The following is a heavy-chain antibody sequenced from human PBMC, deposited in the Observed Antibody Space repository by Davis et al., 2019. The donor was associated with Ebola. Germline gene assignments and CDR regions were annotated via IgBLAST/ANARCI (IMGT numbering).Heavy chain of an antibody. D-gene: IGHD3-16*01. V-gene: IGHV3-23*01. CDR3: TTVTDYGMDV. Sequence: PGGSLRLSCAASGFTFSSYSMNWVRQAPGKGLEWVSVISGTGDTTYYADSVKGRFTISRDNSKNTLYLQMNSLRAEDTAVYYCTTVTDYGMDVWGQGTTVTVSS. J-gene: IGHJ6*02. CDR1: GFTFSSYS. CDR2: ISGTGDTT.